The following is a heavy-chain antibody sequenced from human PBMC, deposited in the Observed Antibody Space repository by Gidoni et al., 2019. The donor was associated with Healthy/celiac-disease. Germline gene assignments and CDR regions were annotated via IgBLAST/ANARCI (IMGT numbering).Heavy chain of an antibody. D-gene: IGHD3-3*01. CDR3: AGSGLLRFLEWLGYYGMDV. Sequence: QVQLVQSGAEVKKPGSSVKVSCKASGGTFSSYAISWVRQAPGQGLEWMGGIIPIFGTANYAQKFQGRVTITADKSTSTAYMELSSLRSEDTAVYYCAGSGLLRFLEWLGYYGMDVWGKGTTVTVSS. V-gene: IGHV1-69*06. J-gene: IGHJ6*04. CDR1: GGTFSSYA. CDR2: IIPIFGTA.